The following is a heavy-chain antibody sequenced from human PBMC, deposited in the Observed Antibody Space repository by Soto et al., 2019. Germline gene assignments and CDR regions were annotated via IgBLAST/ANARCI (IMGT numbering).Heavy chain of an antibody. CDR1: GYSFTSYW. V-gene: IGHV5-10-1*01. Sequence: PGESLKISCKGSGYSFTSYWISWVRQMPGKGLEWMGRIDPSDSYTNYSPSFQGHDTISADKSISTAYLQWSSLKASDTAMYYCARRYGCSGGSCYLYDYWGQGTLVTVS. CDR2: IDPSDSYT. J-gene: IGHJ4*02. CDR3: ARRYGCSGGSCYLYDY. D-gene: IGHD2-15*01.